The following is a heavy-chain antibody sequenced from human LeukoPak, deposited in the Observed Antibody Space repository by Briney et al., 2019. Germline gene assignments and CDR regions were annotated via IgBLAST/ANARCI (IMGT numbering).Heavy chain of an antibody. D-gene: IGHD2-2*01. V-gene: IGHV3-21*01. CDR2: ISDNSNYI. Sequence: RGSLRLSCAASGFTFNTYSMNWVRQAPGKGLEWVSSISDNSNYIYYSDSVEGRFTISRDNAKNSLYLQMNSLRVEDTAVYYCANHFACGSTSCPPFDSWGQGTLVTVSS. CDR1: GFTFNTYS. J-gene: IGHJ4*02. CDR3: ANHFACGSTSCPPFDS.